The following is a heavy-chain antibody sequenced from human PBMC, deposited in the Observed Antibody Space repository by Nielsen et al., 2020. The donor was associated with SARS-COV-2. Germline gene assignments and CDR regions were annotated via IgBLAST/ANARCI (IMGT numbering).Heavy chain of an antibody. CDR2: ISASGSST. J-gene: IGHJ6*02. V-gene: IGHV3-23*01. CDR1: GFTFSSYA. CDR3: ASAASSSWKSATV. D-gene: IGHD3-22*01. Sequence: GESLKISCAASGFTFSSYAMSWVRQAPGKGLEWVSAISASGSSTCYGDAVKGRFTISRDNAINTLYLQMNSLRAEDTAVYYCASAASSSWKSATVWGQGTTVTVSS.